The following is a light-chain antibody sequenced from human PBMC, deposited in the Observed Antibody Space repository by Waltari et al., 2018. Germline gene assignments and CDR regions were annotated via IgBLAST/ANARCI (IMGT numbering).Light chain of an antibody. Sequence: EIVMTQSPATLSVSPGERATLSCRASQSISSTLAWYQQKPGQAPRLLIYGASTRAIDIPARFSGSGSGTEFTLTISSLQSEDFAVYYCQQYNNWPRTFGQETKVEIK. CDR2: GAS. J-gene: IGKJ1*01. V-gene: IGKV3-15*01. CDR3: QQYNNWPRT. CDR1: QSISST.